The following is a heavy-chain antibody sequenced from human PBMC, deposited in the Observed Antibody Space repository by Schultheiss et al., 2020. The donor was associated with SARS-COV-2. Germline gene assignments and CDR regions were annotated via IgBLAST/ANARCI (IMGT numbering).Heavy chain of an antibody. CDR3: ARSGSYDY. D-gene: IGHD1-26*01. J-gene: IGHJ4*02. V-gene: IGHV3-7*01. CDR1: GFTFSSYW. CDR2: IKQDGIEK. Sequence: GGSLRLSCAVSGFTFSSYWMSWVRQALGKGLEWVANIKQDGIEKYYVDSVKGRFTISRDNDKNSLYLQMNSLRAEDTAVYYCARSGSYDYWGQGTLVTVSS.